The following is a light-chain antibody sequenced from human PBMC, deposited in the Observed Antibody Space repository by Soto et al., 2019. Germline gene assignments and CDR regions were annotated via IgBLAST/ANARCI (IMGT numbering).Light chain of an antibody. J-gene: IGLJ7*01. Sequence: QSVLTQPPSVSGAPGQRVIISCTGSSSNIGAGYDVHWYQQFPGTAPKLLIFGNINRPSGVPDRFSGSKSGTSASLAITGLQAEDEADYYCQSYDTSLRGAVFGGGTQLTVL. CDR3: QSYDTSLRGAV. CDR2: GNI. V-gene: IGLV1-40*01. CDR1: SSNIGAGYD.